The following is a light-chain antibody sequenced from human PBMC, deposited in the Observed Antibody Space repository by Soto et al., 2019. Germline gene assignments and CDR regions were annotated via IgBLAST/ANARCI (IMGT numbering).Light chain of an antibody. Sequence: DIPMTQSPSSLSASVGDRVTITCRASQSISSYLNWFQQKPGKAPNLLIYAASILQSGVPSRFSGRGSGTDFTLTISSLQPEDFATYYCQHSYRTPFTFGGGTKVEIK. CDR1: QSISSY. CDR2: AAS. V-gene: IGKV1-39*01. J-gene: IGKJ4*01. CDR3: QHSYRTPFT.